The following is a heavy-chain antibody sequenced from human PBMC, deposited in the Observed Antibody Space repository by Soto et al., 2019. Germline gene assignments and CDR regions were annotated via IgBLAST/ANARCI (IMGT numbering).Heavy chain of an antibody. CDR1: GFTFSDFG. J-gene: IGHJ6*02. V-gene: IGHV3-30*18. Sequence: QVQLVESGGGVVQPGRSLRLSCAASGFTFSDFGMHWVRQAPGKGLEWVAVISYDGSNKYYADSVKGRFTISRDNSKNTLYLQMNSLRAEDTAVYYCAKSYSSSWYHLGWLYYDMDVWGQGTTVTVSS. CDR3: AKSYSSSWYHLGWLYYDMDV. CDR2: ISYDGSNK. D-gene: IGHD6-13*01.